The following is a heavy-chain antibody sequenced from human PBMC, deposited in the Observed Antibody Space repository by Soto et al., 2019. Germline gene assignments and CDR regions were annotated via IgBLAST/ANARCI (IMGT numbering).Heavy chain of an antibody. V-gene: IGHV3-30*18. CDR2: ISYDGSSK. CDR1: GFTFSAYG. CDR3: AKVTFSGDYYYSYGMDV. J-gene: IGHJ6*02. D-gene: IGHD1-26*01. Sequence: ESGGGVVQPGRSLRLSCAASGFTFSAYGMHWVRQAPGKGLEWVTVISYDGSSKYYADSVKGRSIVSRDNSKNTLYLQMNSLRPEDTAVYYCAKVTFSGDYYYSYGMDVWGQGTTVTVSS.